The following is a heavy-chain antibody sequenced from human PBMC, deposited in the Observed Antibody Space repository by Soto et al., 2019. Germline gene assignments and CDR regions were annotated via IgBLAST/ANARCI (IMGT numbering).Heavy chain of an antibody. V-gene: IGHV3-23*01. J-gene: IGHJ4*02. D-gene: IGHD3-10*01. CDR1: GFTFSSYA. CDR3: AKAQRDRITMVRGVLYYFHY. CDR2: ISGSGGST. Sequence: PGGSLRLSCAASGFTFSSYAMSWVRQAPGKGLEWVSAISGSGGSTYYADSVKGRFTISRDNSKNTLYLQMNSLRAEDTAVYYCAKAQRDRITMVRGVLYYFHYWGQGTLVTVSS.